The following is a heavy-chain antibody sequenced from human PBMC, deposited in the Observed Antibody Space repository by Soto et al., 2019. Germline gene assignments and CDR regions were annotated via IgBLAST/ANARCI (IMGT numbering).Heavy chain of an antibody. Sequence: SETLSLTCPVSGGSISSGGYYWSWIRQHPGKGLEWIGYIYYSGSTYYNPSLKSRVTISVDTSKNQFSLKLSSVTAADTAVYYCARVRDFWSGYRQYYFDYWGQGTLVTVSS. J-gene: IGHJ4*02. V-gene: IGHV4-31*03. CDR1: GGSISSGGYY. D-gene: IGHD3-3*01. CDR2: IYYSGST. CDR3: ARVRDFWSGYRQYYFDY.